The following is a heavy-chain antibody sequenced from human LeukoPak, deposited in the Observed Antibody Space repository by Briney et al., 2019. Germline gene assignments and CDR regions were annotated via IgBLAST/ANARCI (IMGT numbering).Heavy chain of an antibody. CDR2: IISSGSTI. J-gene: IGHJ6*03. D-gene: IGHD1-26*01. Sequence: GSLRLSCAASRLTFSDYYMNWIRQAPGEGLEWVSYIISSGSTIYYADSVKGRLTISRDNAKNSLYLQMNSLRAEDTAVYYCAREATQYYYMDVWGKGPTVTVSS. V-gene: IGHV3-11*01. CDR1: RLTFSDYY. CDR3: AREATQYYYMDV.